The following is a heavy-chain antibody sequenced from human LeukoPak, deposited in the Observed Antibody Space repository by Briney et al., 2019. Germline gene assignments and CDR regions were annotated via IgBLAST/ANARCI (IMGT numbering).Heavy chain of an antibody. CDR3: AKGSVYYDILTGYFNDYYYYGMDV. D-gene: IGHD3-9*01. J-gene: IGHJ6*02. CDR2: ISGSGGST. CDR1: GFTFSSYA. V-gene: IGHV3-23*01. Sequence: GGSLRLSCAASGFTFSSYAMSWVRQAPGKGLEWVSAISGSGGSTYYADSVKGRFTISRDNSKNTLYLQMNSLRAEDTAVYYCAKGSVYYDILTGYFNDYYYYGMDVWGQGTAVTVSS.